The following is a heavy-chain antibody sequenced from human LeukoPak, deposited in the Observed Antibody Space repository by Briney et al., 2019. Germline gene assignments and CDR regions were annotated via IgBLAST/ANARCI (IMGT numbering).Heavy chain of an antibody. D-gene: IGHD3-3*01. V-gene: IGHV1-58*01. CDR3: AADDRSRFH. CDR1: GFTFTSSA. J-gene: IGHJ4*02. Sequence: ASVKISCKASGFTFTSSAVQWVRQPRGQRLEWIGWIVVGRGNTNYAQKYQERVTITRDMSTSTAYMELSSLRSEDTDVYFCAADDRSRFHWGQGTLVTVSS. CDR2: IVVGRGNT.